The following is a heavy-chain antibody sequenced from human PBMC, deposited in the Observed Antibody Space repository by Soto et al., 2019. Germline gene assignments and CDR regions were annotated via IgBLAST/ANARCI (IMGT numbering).Heavy chain of an antibody. CDR3: AGGFSYGYIDH. CDR2: IFAGGGT. D-gene: IGHD5-18*01. CDR1: GFAVRSNY. V-gene: IGHV3-53*01. J-gene: IGHJ4*02. Sequence: LRLSCGASGFAVRSNYIRWVRQTPGRGLECISVIFAGGGTYYADSVKVRFTISKDNSKNRVYLQMNTLRAGDTAVYYCAGGFSYGYIDHWGQGTPVT.